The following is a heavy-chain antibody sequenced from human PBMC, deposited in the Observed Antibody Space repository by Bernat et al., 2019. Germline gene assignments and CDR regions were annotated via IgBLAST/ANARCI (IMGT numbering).Heavy chain of an antibody. CDR1: GFIFRSYW. D-gene: IGHD6-19*01. J-gene: IGHJ6*02. Sequence: EVQLVESGGGLVQPGGSLRLSCAASGFIFRSYWMSWVRQAPGKGLELVANIKQDGSEKYYVDSVRGRFTISRDNAKNSLFLQMNSLRAEDTAVYYCARGYIAVAGIPYYYYGMDVWGQGTTVTVSS. V-gene: IGHV3-7*01. CDR3: ARGYIAVAGIPYYYYGMDV. CDR2: IKQDGSEK.